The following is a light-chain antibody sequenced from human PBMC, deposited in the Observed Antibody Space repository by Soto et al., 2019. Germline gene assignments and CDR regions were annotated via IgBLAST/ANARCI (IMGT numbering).Light chain of an antibody. CDR1: QGINTY. J-gene: IGKJ1*01. V-gene: IGKV1-27*01. Sequence: DIQMTQSPSSLSASVGDRVTITCRASQGINTYLAWYQQKPGKVPKLLISAASTLQSGVPSRFSGSGSGTDFTLTISSLQPEDVASYYCQKYDSGPGTFGQGTKVEIK. CDR3: QKYDSGPGT. CDR2: AAS.